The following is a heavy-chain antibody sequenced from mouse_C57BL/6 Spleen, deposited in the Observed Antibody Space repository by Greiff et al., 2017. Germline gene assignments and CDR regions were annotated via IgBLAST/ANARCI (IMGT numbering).Heavy chain of an antibody. D-gene: IGHD1-1*01. CDR3: ARLRYGSSPWYFDV. Sequence: QVQLKQPGAELVKPGASVKMSCKASGYTFTSYWITWVKQRPGQGLEWIGDIYPGSGSTNYNEKFKSKATLTVDTSSSTAYMQLSSLTSEDSAVYYCARLRYGSSPWYFDVWGTGTTVTVSS. V-gene: IGHV1-55*01. CDR2: IYPGSGST. J-gene: IGHJ1*03. CDR1: GYTFTSYW.